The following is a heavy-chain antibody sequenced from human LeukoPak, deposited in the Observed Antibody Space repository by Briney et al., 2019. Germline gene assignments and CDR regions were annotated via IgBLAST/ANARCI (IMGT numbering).Heavy chain of an antibody. CDR3: ARAWGAPYRHPFVERIAPYYFDD. J-gene: IGHJ4*02. V-gene: IGHV1-8*01. D-gene: IGHD2-21*01. CDR2: MSPNSGNT. Sequence: ASVKVSCKASGYNFNTYDINWVRQTGGQGLEWMGLMSPNSGNTAYAQKFQGRVTMSRNTSIATVYMEVSSLTSDDTAVYFCARAWGAPYRHPFVERIAPYYFDDWGQGTLVTVSS. CDR1: GYNFNTYD.